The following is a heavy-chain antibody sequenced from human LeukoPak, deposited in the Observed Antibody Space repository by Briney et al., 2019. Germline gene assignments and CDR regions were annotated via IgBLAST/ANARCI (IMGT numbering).Heavy chain of an antibody. J-gene: IGHJ4*02. V-gene: IGHV3-7*01. CDR1: GFTFSSYA. Sequence: PGGSLRLSCAASGFTFSSYAMSWVRQAPGKGLEWVANIKQDGSEKYYVDSVKGRFTISRDNAKNSLYLQMNSLRAEDTAVYYCARGSSWYGAYYFDYWGQGTLVTVSS. D-gene: IGHD6-13*01. CDR3: ARGSSWYGAYYFDY. CDR2: IKQDGSEK.